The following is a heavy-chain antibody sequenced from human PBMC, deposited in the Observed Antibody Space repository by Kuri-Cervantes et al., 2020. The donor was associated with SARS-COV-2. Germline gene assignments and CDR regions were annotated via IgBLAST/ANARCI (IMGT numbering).Heavy chain of an antibody. V-gene: IGHV3-23*01. J-gene: IGHJ6*03. CDR2: ISGSGGST. Sequence: GESLKISCAASGFTFSSYSMNWVRQAPGKGLEWVSAISGSGGSTYYADSVKGRFTISRDNSKNTLYLQMNSLRAEDTAVYYCARDSTCTTGTTVGNYYYYMDVWGKGTTVTVSS. CDR3: ARDSTCTTGTTVGNYYYYMDV. D-gene: IGHD1-1*01. CDR1: GFTFSSYS.